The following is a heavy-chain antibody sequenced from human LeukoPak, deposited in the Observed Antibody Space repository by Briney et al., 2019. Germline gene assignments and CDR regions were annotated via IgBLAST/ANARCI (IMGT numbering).Heavy chain of an antibody. CDR3: ASLPYYYGSGSYPPGADY. J-gene: IGHJ4*02. V-gene: IGHV4-34*01. D-gene: IGHD3-10*01. CDR1: GGSFSSCY. Sequence: SETLSLTCAVYGGSFSSCYWSWIRQPPGKGLEWIGEINHSGSTNYNPSLKSRVTISVDTSKNQFSLKLSSVTAADTAVYYCASLPYYYGSGSYPPGADYWGQGTLVTVSS. CDR2: INHSGST.